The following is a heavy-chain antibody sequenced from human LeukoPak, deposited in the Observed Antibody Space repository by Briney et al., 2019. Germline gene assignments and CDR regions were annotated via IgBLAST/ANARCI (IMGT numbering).Heavy chain of an antibody. D-gene: IGHD6-19*01. J-gene: IGHJ4*02. CDR3: ARDRHIAGAGYYFDY. Sequence: AGGSLRLSCEVSGFSFSTYWMSWVRQAPGKGLEWVGQTNEHETEKYYGDAVRGRFTISRDNSKNTLYLQMNSLRVEDTAVYYCARDRHIAGAGYYFDYWGQGTLVTVSS. CDR2: TNEHETEK. CDR1: GFSFSTYW. V-gene: IGHV3-7*01.